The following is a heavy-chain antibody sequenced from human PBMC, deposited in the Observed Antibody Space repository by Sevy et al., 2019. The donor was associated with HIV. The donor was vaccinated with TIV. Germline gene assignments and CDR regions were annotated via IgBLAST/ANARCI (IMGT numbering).Heavy chain of an antibody. J-gene: IGHJ4*02. D-gene: IGHD2-21*02. CDR2: ISSSSNDI. CDR3: PRKMELLVPDY. CDR1: GFIFSNYN. V-gene: IGHV3-21*01. Sequence: GGSLRLSCAASGFIFSNYNMHWVRQAPGKGLEWVSFISSSSNDIYYADSVKGRFTISRDNAKNSLYLQMNSLRAEDTAVYYCPRKMELLVPDYWGQGTLVTVSS.